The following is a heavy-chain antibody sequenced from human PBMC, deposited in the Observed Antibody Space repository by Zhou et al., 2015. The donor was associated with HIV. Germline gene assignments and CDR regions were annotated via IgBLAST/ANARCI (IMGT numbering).Heavy chain of an antibody. J-gene: IGHJ4*02. D-gene: IGHD6-19*01. V-gene: IGHV1-18*04. Sequence: QVQLVQSGAEVKKPGASVKVSCKASGYTFTGYYMHWVRQAPGQGLEWMGWISTYNGNTNYAQKLQGRVTMTTDTSTSTVYMELRSLISDDTAVYYCARPRDPGSRYSSGWYPFDYWGQGTLVTVSS. CDR1: GYTFTGYY. CDR3: ARPRDPGSRYSSGWYPFDY. CDR2: ISTYNGNT.